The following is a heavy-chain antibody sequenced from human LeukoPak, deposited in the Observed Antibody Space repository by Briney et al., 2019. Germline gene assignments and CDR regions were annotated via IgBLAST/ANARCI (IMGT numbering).Heavy chain of an antibody. D-gene: IGHD3-9*01. Sequence: SCKASGYTFTSYGISWVRQAPGKGLEWVSAISGSGGSTYYADSVKGRFTISRDNSKNTLYLQMNSLRAEDTAVYYCAKVSGDYDILTGLFDYWGQGTLVTVSS. CDR3: AKVSGDYDILTGLFDY. CDR1: GYTFTSYG. CDR2: ISGSGGST. J-gene: IGHJ4*02. V-gene: IGHV3-23*01.